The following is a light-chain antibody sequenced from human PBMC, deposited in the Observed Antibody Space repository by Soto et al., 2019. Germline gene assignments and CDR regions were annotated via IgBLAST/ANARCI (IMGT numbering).Light chain of an antibody. CDR3: QQRNNGHG. CDR1: QSVSSY. CDR2: DAS. V-gene: IGKV3-11*01. J-gene: IGKJ4*02. Sequence: EIVLTQSPATLSLSPGERATLSCRASQSVSSYLAWYRQKPGQAPRLLIYDASNRATGIPARFSGSWSGTDCTLTITSTEPEYFAVYYCQQRNNGHGFGGGIKVEIK.